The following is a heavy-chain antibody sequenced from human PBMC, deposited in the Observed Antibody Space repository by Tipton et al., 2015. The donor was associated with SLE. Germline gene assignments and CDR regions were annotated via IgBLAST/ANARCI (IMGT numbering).Heavy chain of an antibody. CDR1: GFTFSNYW. CDR2: IKQDGSEK. D-gene: IGHD6-19*01. J-gene: IGHJ4*02. Sequence: SLRLSCVASGFTFSNYWMSWVRQAPGKGLEWVANIKQDGSEKYYVDSVKGRFTISRDNAKNSLYLQMNSLGAEDTAVYYCARAGAGPNPYWGQGTLVAVSS. V-gene: IGHV3-7*01. CDR3: ARAGAGPNPY.